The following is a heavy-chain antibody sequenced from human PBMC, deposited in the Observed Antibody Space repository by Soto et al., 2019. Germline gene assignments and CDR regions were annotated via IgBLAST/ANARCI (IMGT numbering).Heavy chain of an antibody. CDR3: ARALYGGNAHFDY. V-gene: IGHV1-69*13. J-gene: IGHJ4*02. Sequence: SVKVSCKASGGTFSSYAISWVRQAPGQGLEWMGGIIPIFGTANYAQKFQGRATITADESTSTAYMELSSLRAEDTAVYYCARALYGGNAHFDYWGQGTLVTVSS. D-gene: IGHD4-17*01. CDR2: IIPIFGTA. CDR1: GGTFSSYA.